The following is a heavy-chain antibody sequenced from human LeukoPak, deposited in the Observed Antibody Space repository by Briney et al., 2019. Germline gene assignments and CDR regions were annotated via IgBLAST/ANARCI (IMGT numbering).Heavy chain of an antibody. J-gene: IGHJ5*01. CDR1: GFIFSNYG. Sequence: PGGSLRLSCAASGFIFSNYGMSWARQAPGKGLEWVGRIKSKTDGGTTDYAAPVKGRFTISRDDSKNTLYLQMNSLKNEDTAVYYCTTDHDGHWFDSWGQGTLLTVSS. V-gene: IGHV3-15*01. CDR2: IKSKTDGGTT. CDR3: TTDHDGHWFDS.